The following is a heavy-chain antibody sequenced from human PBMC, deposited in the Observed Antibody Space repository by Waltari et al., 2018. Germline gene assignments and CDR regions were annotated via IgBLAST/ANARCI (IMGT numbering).Heavy chain of an antibody. V-gene: IGHV1-69*05. D-gene: IGHD3-16*01. J-gene: IGHJ4*02. Sequence: QVQLVQSRAAVKKPGSSVKVSFKASGGTFSSSAISWVRQAPGQGLEWMGGIIPSFGTANDAQKFQGRVTITTDESTSTAYMELSSLRSEDTAVYYCARGVGRGEPLDYWGQGTLVTVSS. CDR2: IIPSFGTA. CDR1: GGTFSSSA. CDR3: ARGVGRGEPLDY.